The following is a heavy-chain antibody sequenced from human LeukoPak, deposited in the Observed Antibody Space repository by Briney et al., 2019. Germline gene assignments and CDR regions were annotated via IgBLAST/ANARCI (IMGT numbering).Heavy chain of an antibody. J-gene: IGHJ5*02. Sequence: SETLSLTCTVSGGSISSYYWSWIRQPPGKGLEWIGYIYYSGSTNYNPSLKSRVTISVDTSKNQFSLKLSSVTAADTAVYYCARVRGAINNWFDPWGQGTLVTVSS. D-gene: IGHD3-10*01. CDR1: GGSISSYY. CDR2: IYYSGST. V-gene: IGHV4-59*01. CDR3: ARVRGAINNWFDP.